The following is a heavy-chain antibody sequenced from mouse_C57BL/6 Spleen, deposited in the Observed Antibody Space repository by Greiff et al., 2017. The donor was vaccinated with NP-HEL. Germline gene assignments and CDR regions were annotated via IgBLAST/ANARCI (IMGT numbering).Heavy chain of an antibody. Sequence: EVNVVESGGGLVKPGGSLKLSCAASGFTFSSYAMSWVRQTPEKRLEWVATISDGGSYTYYPDNVKGRFTISRDNAKNNLYLQMSHLKSEDTAMYYCARDDGNYPSYAMDYWGQGTSVTVSS. CDR1: GFTFSSYA. D-gene: IGHD2-1*01. V-gene: IGHV5-4*01. CDR2: ISDGGSYT. J-gene: IGHJ4*01. CDR3: ARDDGNYPSYAMDY.